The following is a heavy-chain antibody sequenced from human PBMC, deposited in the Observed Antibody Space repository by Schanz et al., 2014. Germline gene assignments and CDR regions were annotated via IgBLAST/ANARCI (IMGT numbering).Heavy chain of an antibody. CDR2: ISSGSSYA. CDR3: AKARRKSNCSGGRCFHYSYYGMDV. J-gene: IGHJ6*02. Sequence: QVQLVESGGGVVQPGGSLGLSCVVSGFTVSSDHMSWIRQAPGKGLEWVSDISSGSSYANYADSVKGRFTISRDNAKNSLYLQMNSLRAEDTAVYYCAKARRKSNCSGGRCFHYSYYGMDVWGQGTTVTVSS. V-gene: IGHV3-11*05. D-gene: IGHD2-15*01. CDR1: GFTVSSDH.